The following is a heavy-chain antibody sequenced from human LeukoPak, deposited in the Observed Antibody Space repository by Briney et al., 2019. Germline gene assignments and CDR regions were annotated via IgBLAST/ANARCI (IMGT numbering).Heavy chain of an antibody. V-gene: IGHV3-21*01. CDR2: ISSSSRYT. CDR3: ARDEARGYDFRPQDH. Sequence: GGSLRLSCAASGFSLRDYSMDWVRQAPGKGLEWVSSISSSSRYTFYVDSVKGRFTISRDNARNSLYLQMNSLRVEDTAVYYCARDEARGYDFRPQDHWGQGTLVSVSS. CDR1: GFSLRDYS. J-gene: IGHJ4*02. D-gene: IGHD3-3*01.